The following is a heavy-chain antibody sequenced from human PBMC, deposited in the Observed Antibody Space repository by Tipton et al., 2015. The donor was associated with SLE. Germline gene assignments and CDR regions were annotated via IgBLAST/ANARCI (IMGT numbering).Heavy chain of an antibody. V-gene: IGHV3-21*03. D-gene: IGHD1-1*01. CDR2: ISSSSSYI. CDR1: GFTFSSYS. J-gene: IGHJ5*01. Sequence: SLRLSCAASGFTFSSYSMNWVRQAPGKGLEWVSSISSSSSYIYYADSVKGRFTISRDNAKNSLYLQMNSLRAEDTAVYYCARDPEDNWWFDSWGQGTLVTVSS. CDR3: ARDPEDNWWFDS.